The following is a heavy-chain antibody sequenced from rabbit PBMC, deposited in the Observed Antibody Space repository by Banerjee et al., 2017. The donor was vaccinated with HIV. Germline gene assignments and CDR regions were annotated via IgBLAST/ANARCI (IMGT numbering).Heavy chain of an antibody. V-gene: IGHV1S40*01. CDR1: GFDFSSNA. CDR3: ARLHPGSSVYTGAFDP. Sequence: QSLEESGGGLVQPEGSLTLTCKASGFDFSSNAMCWVRQAPGKGLEWIACITADSSGSTWYANWAKGRFTISKTSSTTVTLQMTSLTAADTATYFCARLHPGSSVYTGAFDPWGPGTLVTVS. J-gene: IGHJ2*01. D-gene: IGHD8-1*01. CDR2: ITADSSGST.